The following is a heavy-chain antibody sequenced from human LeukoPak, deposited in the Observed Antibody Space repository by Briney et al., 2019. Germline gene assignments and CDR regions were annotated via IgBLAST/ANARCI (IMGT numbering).Heavy chain of an antibody. J-gene: IGHJ4*02. D-gene: IGHD2-2*01. CDR2: MNPNSGNT. CDR3: ARGWGYCSSTSCHYYFDY. Sequence: GASVKVSCKASGYTFTSYDINWVRQATGQGLEWMGWMNPNSGNTGYAQKLQGRVTITRNTSISTAYMELSSLRSEDTAVYYCARGWGYCSSTSCHYYFDYWGQGTLVTVSS. CDR1: GYTFTSYD. V-gene: IGHV1-8*03.